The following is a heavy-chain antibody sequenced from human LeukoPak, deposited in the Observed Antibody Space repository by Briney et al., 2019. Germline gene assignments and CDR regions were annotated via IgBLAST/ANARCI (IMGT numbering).Heavy chain of an antibody. Sequence: SETLSLTCAVYGGSFSGYYWSWIRQPPGKGLEWIGEINHSGSTNYNPSLKSRVTISVDTSKDQFSLRLSSVTAADTAVYYCAGPYDTSGYTIDYWGQGTLVTVSS. CDR3: AGPYDTSGYTIDY. CDR1: GGSFSGYY. V-gene: IGHV4-34*01. J-gene: IGHJ4*02. CDR2: INHSGST. D-gene: IGHD3-22*01.